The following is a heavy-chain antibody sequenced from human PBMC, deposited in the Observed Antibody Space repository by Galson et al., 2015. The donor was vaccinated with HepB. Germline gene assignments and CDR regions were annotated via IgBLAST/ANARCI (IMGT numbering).Heavy chain of an antibody. CDR3: ARHYYYRYYFDY. D-gene: IGHD3-22*01. Sequence: PALVKPTQTLTLTCTFSGFSLSTSGVGVGWIRQPPGKALEWLALIYWDDDKRYSPSLKSRLTITKDTSKNQVVLTMTNMDPVDTATYYCARHYYYRYYFDYWGQGTLVTVSS. CDR1: GFSLSTSGVG. J-gene: IGHJ4*02. CDR2: IYWDDDK. V-gene: IGHV2-5*02.